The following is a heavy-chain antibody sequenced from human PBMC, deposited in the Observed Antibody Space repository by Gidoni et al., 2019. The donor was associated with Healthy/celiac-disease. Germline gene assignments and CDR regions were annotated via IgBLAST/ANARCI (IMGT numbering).Heavy chain of an antibody. CDR3: ARGIAVAGDDFDY. D-gene: IGHD6-19*01. CDR1: GFTFSSYA. Sequence: QVPLVESGGGVVQPGRSLGLSCAASGFTFSSYAMPWVRQAPGKGLGWVAVISYDGSNKYYADSVKGRFTISRDNSKNTLYLQMNSLRAEDTAVYYCARGIAVAGDDFDYWGQGTLVTVSS. J-gene: IGHJ4*02. CDR2: ISYDGSNK. V-gene: IGHV3-30-3*01.